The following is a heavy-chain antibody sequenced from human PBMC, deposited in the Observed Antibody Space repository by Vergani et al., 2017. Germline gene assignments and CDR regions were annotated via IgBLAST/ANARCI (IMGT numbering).Heavy chain of an antibody. CDR1: GGSFSGYY. Sequence: QVQLQQWGAGLLKPSETLSLTCAVYGGSFSGYYWSWIRQLPGKGLEWIGEINHSGSTNYNPSLKSRVTISVDTSKNQFSLKLSSVTAADTAVYYCARVSAVAGKVDYWGQGTLVTVSS. J-gene: IGHJ4*02. CDR2: INHSGST. D-gene: IGHD6-19*01. CDR3: ARVSAVAGKVDY. V-gene: IGHV4-34*01.